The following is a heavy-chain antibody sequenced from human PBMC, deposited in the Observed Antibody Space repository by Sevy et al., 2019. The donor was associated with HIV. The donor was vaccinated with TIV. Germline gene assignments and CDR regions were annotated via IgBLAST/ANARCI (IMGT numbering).Heavy chain of an antibody. CDR3: AKDRNYYDSSGRDAFDI. CDR2: ISGSGGST. Sequence: GGSLRLSCAASGFTFSSYAMSWVRQAPGKGLEWVSAISGSGGSTYYADSVKGRFTISSDNSKNTLYLQMNSLRAEDTAVYYCAKDRNYYDSSGRDAFDIWGQGTMVTVSS. D-gene: IGHD3-22*01. V-gene: IGHV3-23*01. J-gene: IGHJ3*02. CDR1: GFTFSSYA.